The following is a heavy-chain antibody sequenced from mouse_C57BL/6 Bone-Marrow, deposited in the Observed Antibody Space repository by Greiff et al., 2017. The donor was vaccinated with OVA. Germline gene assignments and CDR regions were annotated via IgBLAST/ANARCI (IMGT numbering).Heavy chain of an antibody. V-gene: IGHV1-55*01. Sequence: QVQLQQPGAELVKPGASVKMSCKASGYTFTSYWITWVKQRPGQGLEWIGDIYPGSGSTNYNEKFKSKATLTVDTSSSTAYMQLSSLTSEDSAVYYCARERDYYGSSPWFAYWGQGTLVTVSA. D-gene: IGHD1-1*01. J-gene: IGHJ3*01. CDR1: GYTFTSYW. CDR3: ARERDYYGSSPWFAY. CDR2: IYPGSGST.